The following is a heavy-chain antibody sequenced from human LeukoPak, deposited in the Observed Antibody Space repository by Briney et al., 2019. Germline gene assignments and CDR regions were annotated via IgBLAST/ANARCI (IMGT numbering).Heavy chain of an antibody. J-gene: IGHJ4*02. V-gene: IGHV1-2*02. Sequence: ASVKVSCKASGYTFTGYYMHWVRQAPGQGLEWMGWINPNSGGTNYAQKFQGRVTMTRDTSISTAYMELSRLRSDDTAVYYCASKNLYSGSYLSFLPLDYWGQGTLVTVSS. CDR1: GYTFTGYY. CDR3: ASKNLYSGSYLSFLPLDY. D-gene: IGHD1-26*01. CDR2: INPNSGGT.